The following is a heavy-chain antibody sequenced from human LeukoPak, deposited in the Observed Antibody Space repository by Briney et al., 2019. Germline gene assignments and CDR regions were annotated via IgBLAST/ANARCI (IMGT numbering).Heavy chain of an antibody. J-gene: IGHJ4*02. D-gene: IGHD3-10*01. Sequence: ASVKVSCKASGYTFTGYYMHWVRQAPGQGLEWMGWINPNSGGTNYAQKFQGRVTMTRDTSISTAYMELSRLRSDDTAVYYCARVGGSGSYYNDYWGQRTLVTVSS. V-gene: IGHV1-2*02. CDR2: INPNSGGT. CDR1: GYTFTGYY. CDR3: ARVGGSGSYYNDY.